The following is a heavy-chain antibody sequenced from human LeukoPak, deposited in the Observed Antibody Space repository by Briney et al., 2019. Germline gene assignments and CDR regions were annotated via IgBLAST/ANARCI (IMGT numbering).Heavy chain of an antibody. D-gene: IGHD5-18*01. CDR1: GFSFSSFK. CDR3: AREGLGYGDFDY. J-gene: IGHJ4*02. CDR2: ISNRDKDT. V-gene: IGHV3-48*03. Sequence: GGSLRLSCAASGFSFSSFKMTWVRQTPGKGLEWVSYISNRDKDTNYADSVKGRFTISRDNAKNSLYLQMNCLRAEDTAVYYCAREGLGYGDFDYWGQGTLVTVSS.